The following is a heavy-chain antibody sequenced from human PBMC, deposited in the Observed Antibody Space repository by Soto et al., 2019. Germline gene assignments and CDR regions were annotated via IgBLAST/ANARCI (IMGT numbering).Heavy chain of an antibody. V-gene: IGHV4-39*01. CDR3: ARRTAAYNWFDP. Sequence: QLQLQESGPGLVKPSETLSLTCTVSGGSISSSSYYWGWIRQPPGKGLEWIGSIYYSGSTYYNPSLKSRVTISVDTSKNQFSLKLSSVTAADPAVYYCARRTAAYNWFDPWGQGTLVTVSS. J-gene: IGHJ5*02. D-gene: IGHD2-2*01. CDR2: IYYSGST. CDR1: GGSISSSSYY.